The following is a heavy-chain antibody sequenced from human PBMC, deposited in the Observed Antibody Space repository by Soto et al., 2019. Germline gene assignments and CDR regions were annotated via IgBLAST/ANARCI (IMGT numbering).Heavy chain of an antibody. D-gene: IGHD6-6*01. CDR2: IKSKTDGGTI. V-gene: IGHV3-15*01. J-gene: IGHJ4*02. CDR1: GFNFSNAW. CDR3: TTDSRYSRSSLYFDY. Sequence: EVQLVESGGGLVKPGGSLRLSCAASGFNFSNAWMTWVRQAPGKGLEWVGRIKSKTDGGTIDYAAPVKGRFTVSRDDSETTLYLQMNSLKTEDTAVYYCTTDSRYSRSSLYFDYWGQGTQVTVSS.